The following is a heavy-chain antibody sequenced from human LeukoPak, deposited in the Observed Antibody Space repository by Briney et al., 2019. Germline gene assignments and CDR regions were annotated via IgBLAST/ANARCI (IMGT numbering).Heavy chain of an antibody. D-gene: IGHD6-13*01. J-gene: IGHJ4*02. Sequence: ASVKVSCKASGYTFTSYGITWVRQAPGQGLEWMGWISAYNGDTNYAQKLQGRVTMTTDTSTSTAYMELRSLRADDTAVYFCARDSIRQQLYYFDYWGRGTLVTVSS. CDR3: ARDSIRQQLYYFDY. CDR1: GYTFTSYG. CDR2: ISAYNGDT. V-gene: IGHV1-18*01.